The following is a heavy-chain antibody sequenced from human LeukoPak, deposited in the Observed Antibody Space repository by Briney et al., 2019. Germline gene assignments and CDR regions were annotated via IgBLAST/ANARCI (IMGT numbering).Heavy chain of an antibody. CDR2: INPNSGGT. CDR3: ARDLGIAVAGPGGY. CDR1: GYTFTGYY. D-gene: IGHD6-19*01. Sequence: ASVKVSCKASGYTFTGYYMHWVRQAPGQGLEWMGWINPNSGGTNYAQKFQGWVTMTRDTSISTAYMELSRLRSDDTAVYYCARDLGIAVAGPGGYWGQGTLVTVSS. J-gene: IGHJ4*02. V-gene: IGHV1-2*04.